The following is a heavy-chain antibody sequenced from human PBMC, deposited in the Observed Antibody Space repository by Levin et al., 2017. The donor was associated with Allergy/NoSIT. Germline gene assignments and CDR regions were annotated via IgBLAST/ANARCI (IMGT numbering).Heavy chain of an antibody. CDR1: GGSFSGYY. CDR2: ISHSGST. D-gene: IGHD2/OR15-2a*01. Sequence: SETLSLTCAVYGGSFSGYYWSWIRQPPGKGLEWIGEISHSGSTTYNPSLKNRVTISVDTSKNQFSLKLHSVTAADTAVYYCARETTANDYWGQGTLVTVSS. V-gene: IGHV4-34*01. J-gene: IGHJ4*02. CDR3: ARETTANDY.